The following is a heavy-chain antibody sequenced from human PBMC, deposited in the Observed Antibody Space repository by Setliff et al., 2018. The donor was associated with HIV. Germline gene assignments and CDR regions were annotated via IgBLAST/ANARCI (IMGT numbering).Heavy chain of an antibody. CDR2: IFPGDSKM. V-gene: IGHV5-51*01. Sequence: GESLKISCKGSGYSFTSYWIAWVRQKPGKGLEWMGIIFPGDSKMHYSPSFQGRVTLAADKSISTAYLQGSSLQPSDSGMYYCERGIAALTESFDYWGQGSLVTVSS. CDR3: ERGIAALTESFDY. CDR1: GYSFTSYW. J-gene: IGHJ4*02. D-gene: IGHD6-13*01.